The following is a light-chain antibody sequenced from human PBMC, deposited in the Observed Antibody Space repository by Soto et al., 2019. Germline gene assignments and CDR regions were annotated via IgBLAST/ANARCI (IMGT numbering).Light chain of an antibody. Sequence: QSALTQAPSGSGSPGQSVTISCTGTSSDVGGYNFVSWYQQHPGKAPKLIIYEVNKRPSGVPDRFSASKSGNTASLTVSGLQAEDEADYYCSSYAGTNNRYVFGTGTKVTVL. CDR1: SSDVGGYNF. CDR2: EVN. V-gene: IGLV2-8*01. CDR3: SSYAGTNNRYV. J-gene: IGLJ1*01.